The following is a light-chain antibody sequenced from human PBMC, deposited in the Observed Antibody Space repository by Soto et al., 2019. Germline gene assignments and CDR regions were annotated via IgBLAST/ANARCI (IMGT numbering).Light chain of an antibody. CDR1: QDISVY. V-gene: IGKV1-27*01. CDR3: QKFNTAPLT. Sequence: DIQMTQSPSSLSASVGDRVTITCRASQDISVYLAWYQQQPGKVPKLLIYSASTLQSGVPSRFSASGSGTDFTLTISRLQPEDVATYYCQKFNTAPLTFGQGTRLEIK. J-gene: IGKJ5*01. CDR2: SAS.